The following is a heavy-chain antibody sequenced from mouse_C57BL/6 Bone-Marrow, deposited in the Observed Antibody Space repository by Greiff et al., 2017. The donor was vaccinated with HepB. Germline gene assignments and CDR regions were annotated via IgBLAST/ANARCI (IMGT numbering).Heavy chain of an antibody. CDR1: GYTFTDYN. D-gene: IGHD1-1*01. J-gene: IGHJ4*01. Sequence: VQLQQSGPELVKPGASVKIPCKASGYTFTDYNMDWVKQSHGKSLEWIGDINPNNGGTIYNQKFKGKATLTVDKSSSTAYMELRSLTSEDTAVYYCARGLVATPGYAMDYWGQGTSVTVSS. CDR3: ARGLVATPGYAMDY. V-gene: IGHV1-18*01. CDR2: INPNNGGT.